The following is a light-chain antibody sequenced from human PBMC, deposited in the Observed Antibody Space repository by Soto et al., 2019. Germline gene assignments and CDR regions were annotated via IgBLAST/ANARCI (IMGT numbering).Light chain of an antibody. CDR1: QSISSD. Sequence: EILMTQSPATLSVSTGERATLSCRASQSISSDLAWYQHKPGQGPRLLIYGASTRVTGIPARFSGSGSGTEFTLTISSLQSEDFAVYYCQQHNGGSTFGQGTKVEIK. J-gene: IGKJ1*01. CDR3: QQHNGGST. CDR2: GAS. V-gene: IGKV3-15*01.